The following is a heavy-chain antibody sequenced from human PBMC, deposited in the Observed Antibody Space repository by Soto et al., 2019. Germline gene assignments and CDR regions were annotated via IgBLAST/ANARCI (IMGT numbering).Heavy chain of an antibody. CDR3: ARGVYGSGNYYTGPSAFDI. D-gene: IGHD3-10*01. Sequence: VQLWESGAEVKKPGSSVKISCKASGGTLSDHGVSWLRQAPGQGLEWVGGTIPVFNTANYAPKFQGRVTIAADKSTNIADMELGSLRSDDTAFYYCARGVYGSGNYYTGPSAFDIWGQGTLVIVSS. CDR2: TIPVFNTA. J-gene: IGHJ3*02. CDR1: GGTLSDHG. V-gene: IGHV1-69*06.